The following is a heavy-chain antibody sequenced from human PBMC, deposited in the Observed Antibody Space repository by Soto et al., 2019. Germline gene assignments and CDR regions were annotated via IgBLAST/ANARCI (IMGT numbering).Heavy chain of an antibody. D-gene: IGHD6-19*01. V-gene: IGHV5-51*01. J-gene: IGHJ5*02. CDR2: IYPCASYT. CDR1: GNSFTSYW. CDR3: AINLALAVTSGWFDP. Sequence: LGESQKISCKGSGNSFTSYWIGWVRQMPGKGLECMCIIYPCASYTRYSPSFQGQVTISANTSISTAYLQWSSLKASDTAMYYCAINLALAVTSGWFDPWGQGTLVTVSS.